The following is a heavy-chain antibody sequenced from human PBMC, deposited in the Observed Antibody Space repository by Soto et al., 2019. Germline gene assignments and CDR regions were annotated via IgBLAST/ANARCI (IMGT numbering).Heavy chain of an antibody. D-gene: IGHD3-22*01. Sequence: GEYLKISCAASGLTFRSYSMNWVRQVPGKGLEWVSSISSSSYIYYADSVKGRFTISRDNAKNSLYLQMNSLRAEDTAVYYCARAIYDSSGYPFDYRGQGTLVTVSS. CDR1: GLTFRSYS. J-gene: IGHJ4*02. CDR2: ISSSSYI. CDR3: ARAIYDSSGYPFDY. V-gene: IGHV3-21*01.